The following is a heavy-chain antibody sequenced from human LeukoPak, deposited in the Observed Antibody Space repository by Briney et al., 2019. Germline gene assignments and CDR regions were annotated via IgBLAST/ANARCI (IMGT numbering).Heavy chain of an antibody. D-gene: IGHD2-2*01. V-gene: IGHV4-31*03. CDR3: ATPYCSSISCLDVFNM. Sequence: SETLSLTCNVSGVSVSDGRYYWTWIRQHPGKGLEWIGYKYYSGSAKYNPSLKSRLTISIDTSKNQSSLHLSSVTAADTATYYCATPYCSSISCLDVFNMWAHGTRVTVSS. CDR2: KYYSGSA. CDR1: GVSVSDGRYY. J-gene: IGHJ3*02.